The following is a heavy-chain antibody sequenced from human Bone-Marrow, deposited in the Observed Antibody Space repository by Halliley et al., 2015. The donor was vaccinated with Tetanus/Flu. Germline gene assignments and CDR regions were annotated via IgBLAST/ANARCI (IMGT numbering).Heavy chain of an antibody. D-gene: IGHD1-26*01. CDR2: ISSSGSYT. CDR1: GFNFISYG. V-gene: IGHV3-21*01. J-gene: IGHJ6*02. CDR3: ARVGAPTLHGYYYGMDV. Sequence: SLRLSCAASGFNFISYGMNWVRQATGKGLEWVSSISSSGSYTYFAASVEGRFTISRDNAKNSLILQMDSLRADDTAVYYGARVGAPTLHGYYYGMDVWGQGTTVTVSS.